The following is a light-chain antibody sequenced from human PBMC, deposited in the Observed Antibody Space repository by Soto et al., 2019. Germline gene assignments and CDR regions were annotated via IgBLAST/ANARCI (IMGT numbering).Light chain of an antibody. CDR2: DVS. Sequence: QSALTQPASVSGFPGQSITIFCTGTSSDVGGYNYVSWYQQHPGEAPKLMIYDVSNRPSGVSNRFSGSKPGNTASLTISGLQAEDEADYYCSSYTSSSSNYVFGTGTKVTVL. J-gene: IGLJ1*01. V-gene: IGLV2-14*01. CDR1: SSDVGGYNY. CDR3: SSYTSSSSNYV.